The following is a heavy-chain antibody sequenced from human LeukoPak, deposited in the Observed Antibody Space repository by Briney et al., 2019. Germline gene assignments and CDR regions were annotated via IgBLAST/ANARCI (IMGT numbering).Heavy chain of an antibody. Sequence: GGSLRLSCAASGFTFDDYAMHWVRHAPGKGLEWVSGISWNSGSIGYADSVKGRFTISRDNAKNSLYLQMNSLRAEDTALYYCAKARYYDILTGYSLFDYWGQGTLVTVSS. CDR3: AKARYYDILTGYSLFDY. V-gene: IGHV3-9*01. J-gene: IGHJ4*02. CDR1: GFTFDDYA. D-gene: IGHD3-9*01. CDR2: ISWNSGSI.